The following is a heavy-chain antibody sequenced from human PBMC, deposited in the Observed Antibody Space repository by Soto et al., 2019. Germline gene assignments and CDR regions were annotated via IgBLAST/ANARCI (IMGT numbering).Heavy chain of an antibody. J-gene: IGHJ4*02. CDR3: ARGLITGSHYSGGWYYFDS. CDR1: GKSFTGNL. D-gene: IGHD6-19*01. V-gene: IGHV4-34*01. Sequence: PSDTLSLTFAVHGKSFTGNLSAWIRKTPGKGLQWIGQINHSGSASYNPSLKSRVTISVHTSNSQFSLELSSVTAADTAVYYCARGLITGSHYSGGWYYFDSWGQGTQVTVS. CDR2: INHSGSA.